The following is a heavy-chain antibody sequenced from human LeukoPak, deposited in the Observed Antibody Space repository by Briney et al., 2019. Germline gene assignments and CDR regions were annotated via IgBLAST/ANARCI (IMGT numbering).Heavy chain of an antibody. CDR2: INPNSGGT. CDR1: GYTFTGYY. Sequence: VASVKVSCKASGYTFTGYYMHWVRQAPGQGLAWMGWINPNSGGTNYAQKFQGRVTMTRDTSISTAYMELNRLRSDDTAVYYCARVDYGDYTDFSKTPAGEIDYWGQGTLVTVSS. D-gene: IGHD4-17*01. CDR3: ARVDYGDYTDFSKTPAGEIDY. V-gene: IGHV1-2*02. J-gene: IGHJ4*02.